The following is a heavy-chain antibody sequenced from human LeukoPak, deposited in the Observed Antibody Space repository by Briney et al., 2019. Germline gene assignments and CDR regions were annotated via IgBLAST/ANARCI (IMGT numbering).Heavy chain of an antibody. D-gene: IGHD6-19*01. V-gene: IGHV3-23*01. CDR1: GFTFSAYA. J-gene: IGHJ4*02. CDR3: AKDFLGSPWYHYFES. CDR2: IGSSGGNT. Sequence: GGSLRLSCAASGFTFSAYAMSWVRQTPGKGLEWVSVIGSSGGNTYYADSVKGRFTISRDNSKSTLHLQMNSLRAEDTAVYYCAKDFLGSPWYHYFESWGQGTLVTVS.